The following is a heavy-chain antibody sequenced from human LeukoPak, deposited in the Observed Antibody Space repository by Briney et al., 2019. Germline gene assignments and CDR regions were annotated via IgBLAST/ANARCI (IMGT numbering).Heavy chain of an antibody. CDR3: ARDRGIYDSSGYYLGTFYGSFDY. CDR2: ISYDGSNK. CDR1: GFTFSSYA. Sequence: AGGSLRLSCAASGFTFSSYAMHWVRQAPGKGLEWVAVISYDGSNKYYADSVKGRFTISRDNSKNTLYLQMNSLRAEDTAVYYCARDRGIYDSSGYYLGTFYGSFDYWGQGTLVTVSS. V-gene: IGHV3-30-3*01. J-gene: IGHJ4*02. D-gene: IGHD3-22*01.